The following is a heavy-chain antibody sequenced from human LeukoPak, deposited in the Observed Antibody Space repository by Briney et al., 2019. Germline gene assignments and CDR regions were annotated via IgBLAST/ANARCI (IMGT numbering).Heavy chain of an antibody. CDR3: AKGPYYDILTGYYKEGFDY. Sequence: GGSLRLSCAASGFTFSSYAMSWVRQAPGKGLEWVSGISTSGGSTYFADSVKGRFTISRDNSKNTLYLQMNSLRAEDTAVYYCAKGPYYDILTGYYKEGFDYWGQGTLVTVSS. J-gene: IGHJ4*02. CDR1: GFTFSSYA. CDR2: ISTSGGST. D-gene: IGHD3-9*01. V-gene: IGHV3-23*01.